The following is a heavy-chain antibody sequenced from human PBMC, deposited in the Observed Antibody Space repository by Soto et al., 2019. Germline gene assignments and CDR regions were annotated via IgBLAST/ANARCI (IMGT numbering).Heavy chain of an antibody. Sequence: QVQLVESGGGVVQPGRSLRLSCVSSTLTFSHDGMHWVRQAPGKGLEWVAVIWHDGGNTYYGDSVNGGFTISRDNSKNPLYLEMNSLRAEDTSVYFGARDTRIALGEEGAFDPWGQGTLVTGSS. CDR3: ARDTRIALGEEGAFDP. D-gene: IGHD3-16*01. J-gene: IGHJ5*02. CDR2: IWHDGGNT. V-gene: IGHV3-33*01. CDR1: TLTFSHDG.